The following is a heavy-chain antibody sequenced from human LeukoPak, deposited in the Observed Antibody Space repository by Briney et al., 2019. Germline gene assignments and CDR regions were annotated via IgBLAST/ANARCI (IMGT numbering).Heavy chain of an antibody. J-gene: IGHJ6*04. Sequence: SETLSLTRTVSGGSISSYYWSWIRQPPGTGLEWIGYIYYSGSTNYNPSLKSRVTISVDTSKNQFSLKLSSVTAADTAVYYCARGTAMVRGVVGYYYGMDVWGKGTTVTVSS. CDR3: ARGTAMVRGVVGYYYGMDV. CDR1: GGSISSYY. CDR2: IYYSGST. V-gene: IGHV4-59*01. D-gene: IGHD3-10*01.